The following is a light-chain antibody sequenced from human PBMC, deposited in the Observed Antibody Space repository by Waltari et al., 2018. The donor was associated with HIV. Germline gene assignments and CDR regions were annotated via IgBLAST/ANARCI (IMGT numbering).Light chain of an antibody. CDR2: GNN. V-gene: IGLV1-44*01. CDR1: SSNIRSNS. Sequence: QSVLTQPPSASGTPGQRVTISCSGSSSNIRSNSVNWYQQLPGTAPKLLIYGNNQRPSGVPDRFSGSKSGTSASLAISGLQSEDEADYYCAAWDDSLNGPVFGGGTKLTVL. J-gene: IGLJ2*01. CDR3: AAWDDSLNGPV.